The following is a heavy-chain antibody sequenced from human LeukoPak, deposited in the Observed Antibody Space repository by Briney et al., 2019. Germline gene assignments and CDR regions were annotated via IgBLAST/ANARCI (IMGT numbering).Heavy chain of an antibody. V-gene: IGHV3-11*06. CDR3: ARDCGGDCYSHYFDY. D-gene: IGHD2-21*02. Sequence: GRFTISRDNAKNSLYLQMNSLRADDTAVYYCARDCGGDCYSHYFDYWGQGTLVTVSS. J-gene: IGHJ4*02.